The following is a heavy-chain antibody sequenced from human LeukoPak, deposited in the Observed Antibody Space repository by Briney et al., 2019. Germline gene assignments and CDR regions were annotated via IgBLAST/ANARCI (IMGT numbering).Heavy chain of an antibody. V-gene: IGHV4-39*07. CDR1: GGSISSSRYY. CDR2: IYYSGTT. CDR3: ARVETYSSSWTDGAHVDI. Sequence: SETLSLTCTVSGGSISSSRYYWGWIRQPPGKGLEWIGSIYYSGTTYYNQALKSRLTISVDTSKNQFSLNLSSVTAADTAMYYCARVETYSSSWTDGAHVDIWGQGTLVTVSS. J-gene: IGHJ4*02. D-gene: IGHD6-13*01.